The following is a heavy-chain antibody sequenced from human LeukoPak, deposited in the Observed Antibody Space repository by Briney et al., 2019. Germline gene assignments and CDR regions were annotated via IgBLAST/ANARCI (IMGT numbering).Heavy chain of an antibody. J-gene: IGHJ5*02. CDR2: IAFDGSRK. Sequence: GGSLRLSCAASGXTFSGYGMHWVRQAPGKGREWVTGIAFDGSRKHYADSVKGRFTISRDNSRNTMDLQMNSLRVEDTAVYHCTRYDSSRFDPWGQGTLVIVSS. CDR1: GXTFSGYG. D-gene: IGHD3-3*01. V-gene: IGHV3-30*03. CDR3: TRYDSSRFDP.